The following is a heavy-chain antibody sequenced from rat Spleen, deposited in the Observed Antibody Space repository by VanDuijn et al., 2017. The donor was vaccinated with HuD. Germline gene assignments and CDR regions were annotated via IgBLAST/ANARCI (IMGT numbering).Heavy chain of an antibody. D-gene: IGHD4-3*01. CDR1: GFTFSKYW. V-gene: IGHV5-58*01. CDR2: ISSDGVNT. J-gene: IGHJ2*01. Sequence: EVQLVETGGGVVQPGKSLKLSCVASGFTFSKYWMYWVRQAPGKGLEWVSSISSDGVNTYYPDSVRGRFTISRDNAENTVYLQMNSLRSEDTATYYCAVSGYGYWGQGIMVTVSS. CDR3: AVSGYGY.